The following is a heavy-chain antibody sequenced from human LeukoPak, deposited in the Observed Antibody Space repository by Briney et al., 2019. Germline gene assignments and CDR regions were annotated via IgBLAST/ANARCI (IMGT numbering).Heavy chain of an antibody. V-gene: IGHV4-34*09. D-gene: IGHD1-26*01. CDR3: ARTEWEAYYFDY. CDR2: ISHSGST. CDR1: GGSFSGYY. Sequence: SETLSLTCAVYGGSFSGYYWSWIRQPPGKGLEWIGEISHSGSTNYNPSLKSRVTISVDTSKNQFSLKLSSVTAADTAVYYCARTEWEAYYFDYWGQGTLVTVSS. J-gene: IGHJ4*02.